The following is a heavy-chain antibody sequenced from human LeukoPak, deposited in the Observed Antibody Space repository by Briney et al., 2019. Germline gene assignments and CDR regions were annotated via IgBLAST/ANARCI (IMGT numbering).Heavy chain of an antibody. CDR3: ASPGDSYSSGWYYVY. CDR1: GVTFTDYY. J-gene: IGHJ4*02. CDR2: ARNKANSYTT. D-gene: IGHD6-19*01. V-gene: IGHV3-72*01. Sequence: PGGSLRLSCAVSGVTFTDYYMDWVRQAPGKGLEWVGRARNKANSYTTDYAASVKGRFTISRDDSKNSLYLQMNSLKTEDTAVYYCASPGDSYSSGWYYVYWGQGTLVTVSS.